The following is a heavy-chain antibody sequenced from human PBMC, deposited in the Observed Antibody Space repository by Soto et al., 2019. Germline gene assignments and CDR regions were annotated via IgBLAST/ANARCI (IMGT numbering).Heavy chain of an antibody. CDR2: ISGSGGST. Sequence: PGGSRRLSCAASGFTFSSYAMSWVRQAPGKGLEWVSAISGSGGSTYYADSVKGRFTISRDNSKNTLYLQMNSLRAEDTAVYYCALRGNICSSTSCYMGFDYWGQGTLVTVSS. J-gene: IGHJ4*02. D-gene: IGHD2-2*02. CDR3: ALRGNICSSTSCYMGFDY. CDR1: GFTFSSYA. V-gene: IGHV3-23*01.